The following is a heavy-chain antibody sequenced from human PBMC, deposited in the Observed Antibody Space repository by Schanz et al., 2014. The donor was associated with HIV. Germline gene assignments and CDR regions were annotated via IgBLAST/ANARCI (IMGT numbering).Heavy chain of an antibody. CDR3: AKDRNYYDSKYRGKGNYYYYYGMDV. V-gene: IGHV3-30*18. J-gene: IGHJ6*02. Sequence: VQLLESGGGVVQPGRSLRLSCAASGFTFSNYGMHWVRQAPGKGLEWVAVMSYDGIRKNYADSVKGRFTISRDNSKNTLNLQMKSLRAEDTAVYYCAKDRNYYDSKYRGKGNYYYYYGMDVWGQGTTVTVSS. CDR1: GFTFSNYG. CDR2: MSYDGIRK. D-gene: IGHD3-22*01.